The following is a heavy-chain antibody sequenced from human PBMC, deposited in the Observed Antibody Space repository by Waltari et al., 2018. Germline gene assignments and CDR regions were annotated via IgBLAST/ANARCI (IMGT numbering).Heavy chain of an antibody. V-gene: IGHV1-8*01. Sequence: QVQLVQSGAEVRKPGASVKVSCKASGYTFTHYDINWVRQGTGQGLGWMGWMNPNSGNTGYAQSYKDRLIMTTDTSINTAYMELRGLTSDDTAVYYCARGAAPGKGAHWFDPWGQGTLVIVSS. CDR3: ARGAAPGKGAHWFDP. CDR1: GYTFTHYD. J-gene: IGHJ5*02. D-gene: IGHD6-13*01. CDR2: MNPNSGNT.